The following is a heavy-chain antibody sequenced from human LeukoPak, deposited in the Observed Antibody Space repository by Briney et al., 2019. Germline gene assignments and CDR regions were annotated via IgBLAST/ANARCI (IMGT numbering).Heavy chain of an antibody. D-gene: IGHD4/OR15-4a*01. J-gene: IGHJ4*02. Sequence: SETLSLTCAVYGGSFSGYYWSWIRQPPGKGLEWIGEINHSGSTNYNPSLKSRVTISVDTSKNQFSLKLSSVTAADTAVYYCVRHDGRGGATMGALDSWGQGSLVTVSS. CDR1: GGSFSGYY. CDR2: INHSGST. CDR3: VRHDGRGGATMGALDS. V-gene: IGHV4-34*01.